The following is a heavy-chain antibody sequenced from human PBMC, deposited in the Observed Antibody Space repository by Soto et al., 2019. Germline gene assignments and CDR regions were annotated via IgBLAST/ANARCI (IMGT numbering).Heavy chain of an antibody. D-gene: IGHD2-15*01. CDR1: GSTFSSYG. Sequence: PGGSLRLSCAASGSTFSSYGMHWVRQAPGKGLEWVAVIWYDGSNKYYADSVKGRFTISRDNSKNTLYLQMNSLRAEDTAVYYCARDRSGGSFDRMDVWGQGTTVTVSS. V-gene: IGHV3-33*01. CDR2: IWYDGSNK. CDR3: ARDRSGGSFDRMDV. J-gene: IGHJ6*02.